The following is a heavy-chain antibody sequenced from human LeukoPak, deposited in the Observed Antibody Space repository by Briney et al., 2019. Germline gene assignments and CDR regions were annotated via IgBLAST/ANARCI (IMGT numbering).Heavy chain of an antibody. V-gene: IGHV3-23*01. D-gene: IGHD3-9*01. Sequence: GGSLRLSCAASGFSFSSYSMNWVRQAPGKGPEWVSAISGSGGSTYYADSVKGRFTISRDNSKNTLYLQMNSLRAEDTAVYYCAKEGDNYDILTGYHSYFDYWGQGTLVTVSS. CDR3: AKEGDNYDILTGYHSYFDY. CDR1: GFSFSSYS. CDR2: ISGSGGST. J-gene: IGHJ4*02.